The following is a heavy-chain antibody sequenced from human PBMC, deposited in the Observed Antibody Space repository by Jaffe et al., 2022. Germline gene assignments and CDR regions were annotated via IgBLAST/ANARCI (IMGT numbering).Heavy chain of an antibody. CDR1: GGSISSYY. CDR2: IYYSGST. CDR3: ARGRTNLYCSGGSCYSLSDAFDI. J-gene: IGHJ3*02. Sequence: QVQLQESGPGLVKPSETLSLTCTVSGGSISSYYWSWIRQPPGKGLEWIGYIYYSGSTNYNPSLKSRVTISVDTSKNQFSLKLSSVTAADTAVYYCARGRTNLYCSGGSCYSLSDAFDIWGQGTMVTVSS. D-gene: IGHD2-15*01. V-gene: IGHV4-59*01.